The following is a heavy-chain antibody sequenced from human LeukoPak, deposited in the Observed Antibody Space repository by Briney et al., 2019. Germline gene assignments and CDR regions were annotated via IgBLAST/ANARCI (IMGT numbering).Heavy chain of an antibody. Sequence: SETLSLTCTVSGDSISSGDYYWSWIRQPAGKGLEWIGRISSSGSTNYNPSLKSRVTISVDTSKNQFSLKLSSVTAADTAVYYCATGVVVVSAYPHYMDVWGKGTTVTVSS. CDR3: ATGVVVVSAYPHYMDV. CDR2: ISSSGST. CDR1: GDSISSGDYY. J-gene: IGHJ6*03. D-gene: IGHD2-15*01. V-gene: IGHV4-61*02.